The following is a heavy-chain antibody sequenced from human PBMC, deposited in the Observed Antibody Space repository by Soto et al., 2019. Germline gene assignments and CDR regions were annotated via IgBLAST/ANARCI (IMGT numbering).Heavy chain of an antibody. Sequence: EVQLVESGGGLVQPGGSLRLSCAASGFTFSSYDMHWVRQATGKGLEWVSAIGTAGDTYYPGSVKGRFTISRENAKNSLYLQMNSLRAGDTAVYYCARVSTGSMYFDYWGQGTLVTVSS. CDR2: IGTAGDT. CDR3: ARVSTGSMYFDY. D-gene: IGHD6-13*01. J-gene: IGHJ4*02. CDR1: GFTFSSYD. V-gene: IGHV3-13*01.